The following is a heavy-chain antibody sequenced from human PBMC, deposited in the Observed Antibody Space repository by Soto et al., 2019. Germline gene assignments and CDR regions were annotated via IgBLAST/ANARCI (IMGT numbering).Heavy chain of an antibody. Sequence: PSETLSLTCTVSGGSVSISHYYWTWIRQPPGKELEWIGYIYHTGSTKYTPSLKSRVTISVDTSKNQFSLKLSAVTAADTAEYYCAGDRIAGRYYYNGLDVWGQGTTVTVSS. J-gene: IGHJ6*02. D-gene: IGHD6-6*01. CDR1: GGSVSISHYY. CDR3: AGDRIAGRYYYNGLDV. V-gene: IGHV4-61*01. CDR2: IYHTGST.